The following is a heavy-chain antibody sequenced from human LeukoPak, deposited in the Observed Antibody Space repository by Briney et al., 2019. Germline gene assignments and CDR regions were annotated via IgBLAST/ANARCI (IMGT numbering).Heavy chain of an antibody. V-gene: IGHV3-30*04. J-gene: IGHJ1*01. Sequence: GGSLRLSCAASGFTFSSYAMHWVRQAPGKGLEWVAVISYDGSNKYYADSVKGRFTISRDNTKYTLYLQMNSLRAEHTAVYYCARGTPAAMLEYFQHWGQGTLVTVSS. CDR3: ARGTPAAMLEYFQH. CDR2: ISYDGSNK. D-gene: IGHD2-2*01. CDR1: GFTFSSYA.